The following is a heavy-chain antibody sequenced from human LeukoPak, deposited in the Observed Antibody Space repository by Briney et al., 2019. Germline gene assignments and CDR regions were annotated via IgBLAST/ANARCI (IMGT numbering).Heavy chain of an antibody. D-gene: IGHD6-13*01. CDR1: GFTFSSYS. J-gene: IGHJ4*02. CDR3: ARGRIATAGPARLLECDY. CDR2: ITSSSGVI. Sequence: GGSVRLSCAASGFTFSSYSMNWVRQAPGKGLEWVSFITSSSGVIYYADSVKGRFTISRDNAKNSLYLQMNSLRAEDTAVYYCARGRIATAGPARLLECDYWGQGTLVTVSS. V-gene: IGHV3-48*01.